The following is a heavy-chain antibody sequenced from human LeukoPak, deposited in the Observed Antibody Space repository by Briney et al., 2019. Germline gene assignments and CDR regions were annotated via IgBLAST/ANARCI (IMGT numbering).Heavy chain of an antibody. D-gene: IGHD2-2*02. CDR3: ARVAAEVVGVPGAIGFGWLRRDYYYMDV. CDR2: INPSGGST. Sequence: GASVKVSCKASGYIFINYYMHWVRQAPGEGLEWMGIINPSGGSTSYAQKFQGRVTMTRDMSTSTVYMELSSLRSEDTAVYYCARVAAEVVGVPGAIGFGWLRRDYYYMDVWGKGTTVTVSS. CDR1: GYIFINYY. V-gene: IGHV1-46*01. J-gene: IGHJ6*03.